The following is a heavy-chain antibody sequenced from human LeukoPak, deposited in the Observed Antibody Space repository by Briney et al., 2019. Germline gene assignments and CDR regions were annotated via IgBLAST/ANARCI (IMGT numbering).Heavy chain of an antibody. Sequence: GGSLRLSCAASGFTFSSYWMNWARQAPGKGLEWVTSINHNGNVDYYVDSVKGRFTISRDNAKNSLYLQMSNLRTEDTAVYFCARGGGLDVWGQGATVTVSS. V-gene: IGHV3-7*03. CDR2: INHNGNVD. D-gene: IGHD3-16*01. J-gene: IGHJ6*02. CDR1: GFTFSSYW. CDR3: ARGGGLDV.